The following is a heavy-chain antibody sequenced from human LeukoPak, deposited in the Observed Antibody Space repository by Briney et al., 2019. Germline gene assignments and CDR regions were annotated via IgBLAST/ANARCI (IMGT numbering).Heavy chain of an antibody. V-gene: IGHV4-39*07. CDR3: ARDGTTVSPAV. Sequence: PSETLSLTCTVSGGSIRGSSYYWVWIRQPPGKEPEYIGSIYYSGTTYYNPSLESRVTISLDMSKNQFSLRLTSVTAADTAVYYCARDGTTVSPAVWGKGTTVTVSS. CDR2: IYYSGTT. J-gene: IGHJ6*04. CDR1: GGSIRGSSYY. D-gene: IGHD4-17*01.